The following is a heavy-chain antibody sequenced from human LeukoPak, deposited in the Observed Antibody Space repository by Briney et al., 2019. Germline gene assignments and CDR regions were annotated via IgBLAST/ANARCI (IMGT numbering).Heavy chain of an antibody. CDR1: GYSISSGYY. Sequence: PSETLSLTCAVSGYSISSGYYWGWIRQPPGKGLEWIGYIYYSGSTNYNPSLKSRVTISVDTSKNQFSLKLSSVTAADTAVYYCARDATIKYYGSGSYYPDWGQGTLVTVSS. D-gene: IGHD3-10*01. V-gene: IGHV4-61*01. CDR2: IYYSGST. J-gene: IGHJ4*02. CDR3: ARDATIKYYGSGSYYPD.